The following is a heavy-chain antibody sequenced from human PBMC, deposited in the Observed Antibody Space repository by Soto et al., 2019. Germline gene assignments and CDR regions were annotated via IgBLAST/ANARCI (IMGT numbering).Heavy chain of an antibody. J-gene: IGHJ4*02. D-gene: IGHD5-12*01. CDR1: GFTFSSYG. CDR2: ISYDGSNK. Sequence: GGSLRLSCAASGFTFSSYGTHWVRQAPGKGLEWVAVISYDGSNKYYADSVKGRFTISRDNSKNTLYLQVNSLRAEDTAVYYCAKEREYSGYGIIDYWGQGTLVTVSS. V-gene: IGHV3-30*18. CDR3: AKEREYSGYGIIDY.